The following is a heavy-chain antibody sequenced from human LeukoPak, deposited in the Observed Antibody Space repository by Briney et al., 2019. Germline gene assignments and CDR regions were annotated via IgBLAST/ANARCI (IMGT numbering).Heavy chain of an antibody. CDR1: GFTFSSYS. D-gene: IGHD3-10*01. CDR3: AREDSYYYGSGSYPFDY. J-gene: IGHJ4*02. CDR2: ISSSSSYI. Sequence: SGGSLRLSCAASGFTFSSYSMNWVRQAPGKGLEWVSSISSSSSYIYYADSVKGRFTISRDNAKNSLYLRMNSLRAEDTAVYYCAREDSYYYGSGSYPFDYWGQGTLVTVSS. V-gene: IGHV3-21*04.